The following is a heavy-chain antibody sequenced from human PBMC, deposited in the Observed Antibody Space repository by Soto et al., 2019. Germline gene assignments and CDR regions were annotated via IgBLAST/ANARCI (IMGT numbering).Heavy chain of an antibody. CDR1: GGSISSGDYY. CDR2: IYYSGST. V-gene: IGHV4-30-4*01. D-gene: IGHD1-1*01. Sequence: SETLSLTCTVSGGSISSGDYYWSWIRQPPGKGLEWIGYIYYSGSTYYNPSLKSRVTISVDTSKNQFSLKLSSVTAADTAVYYCARRARNWYNWNDLSWFDPWGQGTLVTVSS. CDR3: ARRARNWYNWNDLSWFDP. J-gene: IGHJ5*02.